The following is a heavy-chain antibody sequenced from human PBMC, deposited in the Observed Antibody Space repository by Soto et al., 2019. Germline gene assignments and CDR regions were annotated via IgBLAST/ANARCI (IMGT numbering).Heavy chain of an antibody. CDR3: ARAQTIAAAVGNWFDP. D-gene: IGHD6-13*01. V-gene: IGHV1-3*01. J-gene: IGHJ5*02. CDR1: GYTFTSYA. CDR2: INAGNGST. Sequence: ASVKVSCKASGYTFTSYAMHWVRQAPGQRLEWMGWINAGNGSTKYSQKFQGRVTITRDTSASTAYMELSSLRSEDTAVYYCARAQTIAAAVGNWFDPWGQGTLVTVSS.